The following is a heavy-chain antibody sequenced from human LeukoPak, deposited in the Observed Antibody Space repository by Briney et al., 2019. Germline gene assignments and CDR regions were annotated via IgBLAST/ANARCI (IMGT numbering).Heavy chain of an antibody. D-gene: IGHD3-9*01. CDR3: ARDLVPVKRLRFFDWLSGGFDY. V-gene: IGHV3-48*01. CDR1: GLTFSRYW. Sequence: GGSLRLSCAASGLTFSRYWMNWVRQAPGKGLEWVSYISSSSSIIYYADSVKGRFTISRDNPKNSLYLQMNSLRAEDTAVYYCARDLVPVKRLRFFDWLSGGFDYWSQRTLVTVSS. CDR2: ISSSSSII. J-gene: IGHJ4*02.